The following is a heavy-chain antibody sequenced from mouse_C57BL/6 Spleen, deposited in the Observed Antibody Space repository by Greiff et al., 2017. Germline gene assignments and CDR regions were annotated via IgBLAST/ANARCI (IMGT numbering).Heavy chain of an antibody. V-gene: IGHV1-53*01. J-gene: IGHJ4*01. Sequence: VQLQQPGTELVKPGASVKLSCKASGYTFTSYWMHWVKQRPGQGLEWIGNINPSNGGTNYNEKFKSKATLTVDKSSSTAYMQLSSLTSEDSAVYYCAREGAYYSNYDYYAMDYWGQGTSVTVSS. D-gene: IGHD2-5*01. CDR3: AREGAYYSNYDYYAMDY. CDR2: INPSNGGT. CDR1: GYTFTSYW.